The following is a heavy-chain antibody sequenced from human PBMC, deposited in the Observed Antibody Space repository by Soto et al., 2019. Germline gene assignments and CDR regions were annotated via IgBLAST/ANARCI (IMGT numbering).Heavy chain of an antibody. Sequence: GGSLRLSCAASGFTFLRHAMSWVRQVPGKGLEWMGIIYPDESDTRYSPSFQGQVTISADKSISTAYLQWSSLKASDTAMYYCAIQARNYYYYGMDVWGQGTTVTVSS. CDR2: IYPDESDT. CDR1: GFTFLRHA. V-gene: IGHV5-51*01. J-gene: IGHJ6*02. CDR3: AIQARNYYYYGMDV.